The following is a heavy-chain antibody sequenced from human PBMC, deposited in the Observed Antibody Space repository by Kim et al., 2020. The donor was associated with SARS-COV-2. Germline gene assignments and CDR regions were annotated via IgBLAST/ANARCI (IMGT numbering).Heavy chain of an antibody. V-gene: IGHV3-30*01. CDR3: SGGFDY. D-gene: IGHD2-8*02. CDR2: YDGSNK. Sequence: YDGSNKYYADSVKCRFTISRDNSKNTLYLQMNSLRAEDTAVYYCSGGFDYWGQGTLVTVSS. J-gene: IGHJ4*02.